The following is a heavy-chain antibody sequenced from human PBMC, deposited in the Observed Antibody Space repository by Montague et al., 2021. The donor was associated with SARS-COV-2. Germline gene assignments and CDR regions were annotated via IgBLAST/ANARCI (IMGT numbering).Heavy chain of an antibody. V-gene: IGHV4-59*01. CDR1: DGSISTYY. Sequence: SETLSLTCTVSDGSISTYYWSWIRQPPGRGLERIGYIYYSGSTDXSPSLKSRVTISLDTSKNQFSLKVTSVTAADTAVYYCARGGGYYNYGLDVWGPGTTVTVSS. D-gene: IGHD3-22*01. CDR3: ARGGGYYNYGLDV. J-gene: IGHJ6*02. CDR2: IYYSGST.